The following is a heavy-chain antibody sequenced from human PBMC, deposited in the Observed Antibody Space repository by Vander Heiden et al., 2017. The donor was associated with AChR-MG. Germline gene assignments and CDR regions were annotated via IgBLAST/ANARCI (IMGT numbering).Heavy chain of an antibody. Sequence: QVQLVESGGGVVQPGRSLRLSCAASGFILSSYGMPRVRQAPGEGLEWVAVIWYDGSNQYYADSMKGRFTISRDNSKNTLYLQMNSLRVEDTAVYYCARSIVVDYMDVWGKGTTVTVSS. CDR2: IWYDGSNQ. CDR3: ARSIVVDYMDV. D-gene: IGHD2-15*01. J-gene: IGHJ6*03. V-gene: IGHV3-33*01. CDR1: GFILSSYG.